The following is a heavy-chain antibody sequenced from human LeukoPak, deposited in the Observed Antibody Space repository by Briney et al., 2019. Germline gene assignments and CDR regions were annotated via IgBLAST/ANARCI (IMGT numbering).Heavy chain of an antibody. CDR2: ITPFNGNT. CDR3: AMENSSGLDY. V-gene: IGHV1-45*02. CDR1: GYTFTSYG. J-gene: IGHJ4*02. Sequence: SVKVSCKASGYTFTSYGISWVRQAPGQALEWMGWITPFNGNTNYAQKFQDRVTITRDRSMSTAYMELSSLRSEDTAMYYCAMENSSGLDYWGQGTLVTVSS. D-gene: IGHD6-25*01.